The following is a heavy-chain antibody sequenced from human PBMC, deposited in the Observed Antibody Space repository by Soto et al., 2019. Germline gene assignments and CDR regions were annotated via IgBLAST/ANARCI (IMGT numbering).Heavy chain of an antibody. J-gene: IGHJ4*02. V-gene: IGHV4-39*01. CDR2: IYYSGST. Sequence: QLQLQESGPGLVKPSETLSLTCTVSGGSISSSSYYWGWIRQPPGKGLEWIGSIYYSGSTYYNPSLKSRVTISVDTSKNQFSLKLSSVTAADTAVYYCARIELELMLCADYWGQGTLVTVSS. D-gene: IGHD1-7*01. CDR1: GGSISSSSYY. CDR3: ARIELELMLCADY.